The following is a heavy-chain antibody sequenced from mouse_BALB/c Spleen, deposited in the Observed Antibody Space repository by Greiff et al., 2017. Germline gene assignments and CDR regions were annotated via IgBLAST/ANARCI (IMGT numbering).Heavy chain of an antibody. CDR3: ARGSYYRYGWYFDV. CDR1: GYSITSDYA. CDR2: ISYSGST. V-gene: IGHV3-2*02. Sequence: EVQRVESGPGLVKPSQSLSLTCTVTGYSITSDYAWNWIRQFPGNKLEWMGYISYSGSTSYNPSLKSRISITRDTSKNQFFLQLNSVTTEDTATYDCARGSYYRYGWYFDVWGAGTTVTVSS. D-gene: IGHD2-14*01. J-gene: IGHJ1*01.